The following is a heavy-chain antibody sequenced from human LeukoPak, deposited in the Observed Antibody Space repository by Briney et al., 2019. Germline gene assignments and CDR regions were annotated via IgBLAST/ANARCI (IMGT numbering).Heavy chain of an antibody. CDR1: GFTFSSYG. J-gene: IGHJ4*02. CDR3: AKELTTVVIPEGFDY. D-gene: IGHD4-23*01. Sequence: GGTLRLSCAASGFTFSSYGMSWVRQAPGKGLEWVSAISGSGGSTYYADSVKGRFTISRDNSKNTLYLQMNSLRAEDTAVYYCAKELTTVVIPEGFDYWGQGTLVTVSS. CDR2: ISGSGGST. V-gene: IGHV3-23*01.